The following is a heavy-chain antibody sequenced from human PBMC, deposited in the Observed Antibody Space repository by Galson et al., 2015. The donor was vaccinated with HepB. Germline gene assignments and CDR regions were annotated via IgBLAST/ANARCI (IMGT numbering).Heavy chain of an antibody. CDR2: IDPDDSYA. V-gene: IGHV5-10-1*01. Sequence: SGAEVKKPGESLKISCKGSGYSFNDYWISWVRQMPGKGLEWIGRIDPDDSYADYSPSFQGHVTISVDKSIATAYLRWSSLRASDSGMYYCARHHYYDSGGEYWGRGTLLTVSS. J-gene: IGHJ4*02. D-gene: IGHD3-22*01. CDR1: GYSFNDYW. CDR3: ARHHYYDSGGEY.